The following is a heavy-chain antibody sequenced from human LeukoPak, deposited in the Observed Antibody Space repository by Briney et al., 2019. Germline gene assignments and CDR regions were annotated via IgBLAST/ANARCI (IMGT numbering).Heavy chain of an antibody. Sequence: SETLSLTCTVSGGSISTSNYYWGWIRQPPGKGLEWIGNIFYSGSTYYSPSLKSRVTISLDKSKNQFSLKLSSVTAADTAVYYCARTRQGRFDYWGQGTLVTVSS. CDR1: GGSISTSNYY. V-gene: IGHV4-39*07. D-gene: IGHD2-2*01. CDR3: ARTRQGRFDY. J-gene: IGHJ4*02. CDR2: IFYSGST.